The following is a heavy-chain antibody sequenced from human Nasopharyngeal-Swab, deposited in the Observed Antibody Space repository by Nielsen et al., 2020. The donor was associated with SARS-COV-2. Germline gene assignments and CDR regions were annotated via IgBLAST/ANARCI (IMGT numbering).Heavy chain of an antibody. V-gene: IGHV3-74*01. Sequence: GESLKISCAASGFTFSSYWMHWVRQAPGKGLVWVSRINSDGSSTSYADSVKGRFTISRDNAKNTLYLQMNSLRAEDTAVYYCAKDRAGATIYYYYGMDVWGQGTTVTVSS. CDR3: AKDRAGATIYYYYGMDV. D-gene: IGHD1-26*01. J-gene: IGHJ6*02. CDR1: GFTFSSYW. CDR2: INSDGSST.